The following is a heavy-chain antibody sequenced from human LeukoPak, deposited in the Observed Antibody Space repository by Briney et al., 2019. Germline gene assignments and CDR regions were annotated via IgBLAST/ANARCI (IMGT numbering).Heavy chain of an antibody. D-gene: IGHD3-22*01. J-gene: IGHJ2*01. CDR1: GGSISSYY. Sequence: SETLSLTCTVSGGSISSYYWSWIRQPPGKGLEWIGYIYYSGSTNYNPSLKSRVTISVDTSKNQFSLKLSSVTAADTAVYYCARARYYYDSSGYPYWYFDLCGRGTLVTVSS. CDR2: IYYSGST. V-gene: IGHV4-59*01. CDR3: ARARYYYDSSGYPYWYFDL.